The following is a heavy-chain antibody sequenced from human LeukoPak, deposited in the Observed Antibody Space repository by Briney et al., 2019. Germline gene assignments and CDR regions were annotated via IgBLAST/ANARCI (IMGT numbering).Heavy chain of an antibody. CDR3: ARGVRDVSYYYYYMDV. CDR2: IYYSGST. CDR1: GGSISSYY. V-gene: IGHV4-59*01. J-gene: IGHJ6*03. D-gene: IGHD3-10*01. Sequence: TSVTLSLTCTVTGGSISSYYWSWIRQPPGKGLEWIGYIYYSGSTNYNPSLKSRVTISVDTSKNRFSLKLSSVTAADTAVYYCARGVRDVSYYYYYMDVWGKGTTVTVSS.